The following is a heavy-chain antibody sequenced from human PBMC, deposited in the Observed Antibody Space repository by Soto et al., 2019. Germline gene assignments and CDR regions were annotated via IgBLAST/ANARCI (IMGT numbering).Heavy chain of an antibody. CDR1: GYTFTNYD. Sequence: WASVKVSCKASGYTFTNYDISCVRPAPGQGLEWMGWINVYNGNIKYAQNFQDRDTMTTDTSTSTAYIELRLLRSEDKAVYSCAMKKERPGGLQLW. CDR2: INVYNGNI. V-gene: IGHV1-18*04. CDR3: AMKKERPGGLQL. J-gene: IGHJ2*01. D-gene: IGHD1-26*01.